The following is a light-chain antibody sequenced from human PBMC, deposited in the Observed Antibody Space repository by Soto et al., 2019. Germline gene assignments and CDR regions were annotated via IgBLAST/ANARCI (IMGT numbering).Light chain of an antibody. Sequence: EILMTQSPDTLSVSPGERATISCRASQSVGSNLAWYQQKPGQSPSLLIYDSSTRDTGFPSRFSGSGSGTEFTLTISSLQSEDFATYSCQQYHSRPYTFGQGTKVEIK. CDR3: QQYHSRPYT. J-gene: IGKJ2*01. V-gene: IGKV3-15*01. CDR2: DSS. CDR1: QSVGSN.